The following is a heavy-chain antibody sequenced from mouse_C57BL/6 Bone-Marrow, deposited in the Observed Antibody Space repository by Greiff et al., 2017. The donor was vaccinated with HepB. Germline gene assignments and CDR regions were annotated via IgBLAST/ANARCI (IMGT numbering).Heavy chain of an antibody. CDR1: GYTFTDYE. Sequence: VQLVESGAELVRPGASVTLSCKASGYTFTDYEMHWVKQTPVHGLEWIGAIDPETGGTAYNQKFKGKAILTADKSSSTAYMELRSLTSEDSAVYYCTREALYYYGSSYDWYFDVWGTGTTVTVSS. CDR2: IDPETGGT. J-gene: IGHJ1*03. CDR3: TREALYYYGSSYDWYFDV. V-gene: IGHV1-15*01. D-gene: IGHD1-1*01.